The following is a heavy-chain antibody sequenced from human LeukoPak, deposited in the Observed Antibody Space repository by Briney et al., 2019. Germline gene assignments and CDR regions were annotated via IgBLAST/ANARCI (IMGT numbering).Heavy chain of an antibody. D-gene: IGHD2-2*01. CDR3: TRDNYADDRRDAFDL. CDR2: ITLGIYGAPI. Sequence: GGSLRLSCAASGCAFRDYAMSWFRQAPGKGLEWIGFITLGIYGAPIQYAASVRGRFTISRDDSRSITYLQMSSLRTEDTAVYYCTRDNYADDRRDAFDLWGQGTMVIVSS. CDR1: GCAFRDYA. V-gene: IGHV3-49*03. J-gene: IGHJ3*01.